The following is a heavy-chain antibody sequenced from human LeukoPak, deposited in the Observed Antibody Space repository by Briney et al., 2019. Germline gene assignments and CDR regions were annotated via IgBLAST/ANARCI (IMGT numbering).Heavy chain of an antibody. CDR2: IYHSGST. J-gene: IGHJ5*02. V-gene: IGHV4-30-2*01. CDR3: ARVVSTMVRGVIPYNWFDP. Sequence: PSETLSLTYAVSGGSISSGGYSWSWIWQPPGKGLEWIGYIYHSGSTNYNPSLKSRVTISVDKSKNQFSLKLSSVTAADTAVYYCARVVSTMVRGVIPYNWFDPWGQGTLVTVSS. D-gene: IGHD3-10*01. CDR1: GGSISSGGYS.